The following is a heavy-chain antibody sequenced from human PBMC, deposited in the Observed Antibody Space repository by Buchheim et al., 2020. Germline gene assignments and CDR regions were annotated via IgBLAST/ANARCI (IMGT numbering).Heavy chain of an antibody. CDR2: ISYDSVNI. Sequence: EVQLVESGGGLVQPGGSLRLSCAASGFSFNSYSMNWVRQAPRKGLEWVSYISYDSVNIHYADSVKGRFTISRDNAKNSLYLQMTSLRAEDTAVYYCAKGDWDYWGQGTL. CDR1: GFSFNSYS. D-gene: IGHD1-26*01. CDR3: AKGDWDY. J-gene: IGHJ4*02. V-gene: IGHV3-48*01.